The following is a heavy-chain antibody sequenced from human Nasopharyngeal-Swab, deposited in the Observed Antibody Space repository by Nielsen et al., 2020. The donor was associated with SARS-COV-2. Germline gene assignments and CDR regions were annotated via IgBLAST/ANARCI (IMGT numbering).Heavy chain of an antibody. D-gene: IGHD3-10*01. CDR2: IYYSGST. J-gene: IGHJ6*03. CDR1: GGSISSYY. V-gene: IGHV4-59*01. CDR3: ERGKEEEGKEEKKKNNMDV. Sequence: GSLRLSCTVSGGSISSYYWSWIRQPPGKGLEWIGYIYYSGSTNYNPSLKSRVTISVDTSKNQFSLKLSSVTAAEKEGEDGERGKEEEGKEEKKKNNMDVWGKGTTVTVSS.